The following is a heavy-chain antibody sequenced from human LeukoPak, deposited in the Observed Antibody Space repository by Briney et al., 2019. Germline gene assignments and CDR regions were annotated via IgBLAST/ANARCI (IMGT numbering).Heavy chain of an antibody. CDR3: AKVLAPIGITGTTVYFDY. CDR1: GFTFSSYA. Sequence: GGSLRLSCAASGFTFSSYAMSWVRQAPGKGLEWVSAISGSGGSTYYADSVKGRFTISRDNSKNTLYLQMNSLRAGDTAVYYCAKVLAPIGITGTTVYFDYWGQGTLVTVSS. V-gene: IGHV3-23*01. D-gene: IGHD1-7*01. J-gene: IGHJ4*02. CDR2: ISGSGGST.